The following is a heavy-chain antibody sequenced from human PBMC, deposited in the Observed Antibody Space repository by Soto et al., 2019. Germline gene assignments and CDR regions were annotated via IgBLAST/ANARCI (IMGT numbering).Heavy chain of an antibody. CDR2: IKSKTDGGTT. Sequence: PGGSLRLSCAASGFTFSNAWMNWVRQAPGKGLEWVGRIKSKTDGGTTDYAAPVKGRFTISRDDSKNTLYLQMNSLKTEDTAVYYCTTEWIYRQLAGAFDIWGQGTMVTVSS. V-gene: IGHV3-15*07. D-gene: IGHD5-12*01. CDR3: TTEWIYRQLAGAFDI. CDR1: GFTFSNAW. J-gene: IGHJ3*02.